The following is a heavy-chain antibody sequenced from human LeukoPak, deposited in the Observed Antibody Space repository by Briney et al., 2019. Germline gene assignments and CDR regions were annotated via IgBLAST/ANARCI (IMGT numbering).Heavy chain of an antibody. CDR3: ARDRCSGGSCHGFSYYYYYYMDV. CDR1: GYMFTNSD. Sequence: ASVKVSCKASGYMFTNSDINWVRQATGQGLEWMGWVKPNRGNTGYAQKFQGRVTMTRDMSTSTVYMELSSLRSEDTAVYYCARDRCSGGSCHGFSYYYYYYMDVWGKGTTVTVSS. J-gene: IGHJ6*03. D-gene: IGHD2-15*01. CDR2: VKPNRGNT. V-gene: IGHV1-8*02.